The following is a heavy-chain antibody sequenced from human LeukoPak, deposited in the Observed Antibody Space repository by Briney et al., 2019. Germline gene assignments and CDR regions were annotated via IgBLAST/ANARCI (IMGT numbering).Heavy chain of an antibody. Sequence: GGSLRLSCAASGFTFSSYSINWVRQAPGKGLEWVSYISSSSSTIYYADSVKGRFTISRDNAKNSLYLQMNSLRAEDTAVYYCARDRRNTREWERGFDYWGQGTLVTVSS. CDR2: ISSSSSTI. J-gene: IGHJ4*02. CDR3: ARDRRNTREWERGFDY. CDR1: GFTFSSYS. D-gene: IGHD1-26*01. V-gene: IGHV3-48*04.